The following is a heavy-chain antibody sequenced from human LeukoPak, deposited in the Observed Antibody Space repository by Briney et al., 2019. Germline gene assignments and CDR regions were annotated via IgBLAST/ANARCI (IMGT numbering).Heavy chain of an antibody. V-gene: IGHV3-23*01. D-gene: IGHD5/OR15-5a*01. CDR2: ISESGDVT. Sequence: GGSLRLSCVVSGFTFSNYPMSWVRQAPGKGLEWVSVISESGDVTHYADSVKGRFTISRDNAKNSLYLQMNSLRAEDTAVYYCAKDFAPSVYWGQGTLVTVSS. CDR1: GFTFSNYP. CDR3: AKDFAPSVY. J-gene: IGHJ4*02.